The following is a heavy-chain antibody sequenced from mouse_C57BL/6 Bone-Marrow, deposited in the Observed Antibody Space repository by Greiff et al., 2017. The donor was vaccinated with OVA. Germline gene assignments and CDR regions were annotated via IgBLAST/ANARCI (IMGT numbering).Heavy chain of an antibody. V-gene: IGHV1-64*01. D-gene: IGHD1-1*01. CDR2: IHPNSGST. Sequence: QVQLKQPGAELVKPGASVKLSCKASGYTFTSYWMHWVKQRPGQGLEWIGMIHPNSGSTNYNEKFKSKATLTVDKSSSTAYMQLSSLTSEDSAVYYCARSLLLRYVDYWGQGTSVTVSS. CDR3: ARSLLLRYVDY. J-gene: IGHJ4*01. CDR1: GYTFTSYW.